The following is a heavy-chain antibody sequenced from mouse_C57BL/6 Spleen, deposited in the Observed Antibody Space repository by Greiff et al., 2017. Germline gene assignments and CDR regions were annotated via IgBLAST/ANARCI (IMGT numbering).Heavy chain of an antibody. Sequence: VQLQQSGPDLVQPGASVKISCKASGYSFTDYNMNWVQQTHGKSLEWIGVLNPNSGTTSSHHKFKGTATLTVDQSSSTAYMQINSLISENTAGYYGARVPYCGSSSGAMDYWGQGTSVTVSS. CDR1: GYSFTDYN. D-gene: IGHD1-1*01. V-gene: IGHV1-39*01. CDR2: LNPNSGTT. J-gene: IGHJ4*01. CDR3: ARVPYCGSSSGAMDY.